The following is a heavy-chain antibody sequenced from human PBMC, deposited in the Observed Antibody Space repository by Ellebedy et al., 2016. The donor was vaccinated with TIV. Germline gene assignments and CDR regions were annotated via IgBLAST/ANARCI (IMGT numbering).Heavy chain of an antibody. V-gene: IGHV5-10-1*01. Sequence: KVSCKGSGYSFTNYWITWVRQMPGKGLEWMGRIGPSDSYTHYSPSFQGHVTISVDKSISTAYLQWRSLKASDTAIYYCARVGEVAATPCSYWGQGTLVTVSS. D-gene: IGHD2-15*01. CDR3: ARVGEVAATPCSY. J-gene: IGHJ4*02. CDR1: GYSFTNYW. CDR2: IGPSDSYT.